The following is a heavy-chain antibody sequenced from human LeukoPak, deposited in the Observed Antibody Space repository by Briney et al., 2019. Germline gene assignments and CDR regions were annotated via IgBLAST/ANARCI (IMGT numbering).Heavy chain of an antibody. CDR1: GFIFSRYW. V-gene: IGHV3-7*01. D-gene: IGHD6-19*01. CDR3: ARASACIAVVGRFDP. Sequence: PGGSLRLSCAASGFIFSRYWMSWIRQAPGKGLEWVSNINQDGSENYYVDSVKGRFTISRDNVKNSLYLQMNSLRAEDTAVYYCARASACIAVVGRFDPWGQGTLVSVCS. J-gene: IGHJ5*02. CDR2: INQDGSEN.